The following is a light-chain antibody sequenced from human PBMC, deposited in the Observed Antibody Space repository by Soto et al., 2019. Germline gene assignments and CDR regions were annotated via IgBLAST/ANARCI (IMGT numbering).Light chain of an antibody. J-gene: IGKJ2*02. CDR2: KAS. V-gene: IGKV1-5*03. Sequence: DIQMTQSPSTLSASVGDRVTITCRASQSVGSWLAWYQQKPGKAPKYLIYKASILERGVPSRFSGSGSGTEFTLTISSLQPDDFATYYCQQYDAYPWTFGQGTKLDFK. CDR3: QQYDAYPWT. CDR1: QSVGSW.